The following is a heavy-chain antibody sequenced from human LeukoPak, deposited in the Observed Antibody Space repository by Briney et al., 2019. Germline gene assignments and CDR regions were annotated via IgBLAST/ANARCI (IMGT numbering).Heavy chain of an antibody. V-gene: IGHV3-74*01. Sequence: GGSLRLSCVASGFTFSTYWMHWVRQAPGKGLLWVARINTDGSSTLYADSVKGRFTISRDNAKSTLYLQMDSLRPEDTAVYYCTLPWGSGSYYDYWGQGTLVTVSS. CDR3: TLPWGSGSYYDY. CDR2: INTDGSST. D-gene: IGHD3-10*01. J-gene: IGHJ4*02. CDR1: GFTFSTYW.